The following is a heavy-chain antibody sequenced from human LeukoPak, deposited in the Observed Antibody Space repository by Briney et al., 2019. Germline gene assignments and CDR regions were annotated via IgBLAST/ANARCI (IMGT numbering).Heavy chain of an antibody. J-gene: IGHJ5*02. CDR1: GGTFSSYA. D-gene: IGHD3-3*02. Sequence: SVKVSCKASGGTFSSYAISWVRQAPGQGLEWMGGIIPIFGTANYAQRFQGRVTITTDESTSTAYMELSSLRSEDTAVYYCATTFLGKSWFDPWGQGTLVTVSS. V-gene: IGHV1-69*05. CDR2: IIPIFGTA. CDR3: ATTFLGKSWFDP.